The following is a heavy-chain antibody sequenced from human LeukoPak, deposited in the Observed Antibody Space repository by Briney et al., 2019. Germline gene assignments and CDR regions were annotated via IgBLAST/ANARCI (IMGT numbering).Heavy chain of an antibody. CDR1: GYTFTSYG. Sequence: ASVKVSCRASGYTFTSYGISWVRQAPGQGPEWMGWISAYNGNTNYAQKLQGRVTMTTDTSTSTAYMELRSLRSDDTAVYYCARDHYYGSGSHFDYWGQGTLVTVSS. D-gene: IGHD3-10*01. V-gene: IGHV1-18*01. CDR3: ARDHYYGSGSHFDY. CDR2: ISAYNGNT. J-gene: IGHJ4*02.